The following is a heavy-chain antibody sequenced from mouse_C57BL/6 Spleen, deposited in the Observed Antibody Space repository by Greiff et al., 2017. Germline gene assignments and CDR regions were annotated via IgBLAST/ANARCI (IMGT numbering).Heavy chain of an antibody. CDR2: IYPGSGTT. D-gene: IGHD1-1*01. V-gene: IGHV1-76*01. CDR3: ARRGAYGSSPYWYFDV. Sequence: QVQLQQSGAELVRPGASVKLSCKASGYTFTDYYINWVKQRPGQGLEWIARIYPGSGTTYYNEKFKGKATLTAEKSSSTAYMQRTSLTSEDSAVYFCARRGAYGSSPYWYFDVWGTGTTVTVSS. CDR1: GYTFTDYY. J-gene: IGHJ1*03.